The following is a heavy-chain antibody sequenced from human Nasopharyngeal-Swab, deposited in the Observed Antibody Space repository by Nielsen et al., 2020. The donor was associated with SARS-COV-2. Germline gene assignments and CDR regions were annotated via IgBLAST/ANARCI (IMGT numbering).Heavy chain of an antibody. J-gene: IGHJ3*02. CDR1: GFTFSSYS. Sequence: GESLKISFAASGFTFSSYSMNWVRQAPGKGLEWVSSISSSSSYIYYADSVKGRFTISRDNAKNSLYLQMNSLRAEDTAVYYCARDRSEGGSGEDAFDIWGQGTMVTVSS. CDR3: ARDRSEGGSGEDAFDI. V-gene: IGHV3-21*01. D-gene: IGHD2-15*01. CDR2: ISSSSSYI.